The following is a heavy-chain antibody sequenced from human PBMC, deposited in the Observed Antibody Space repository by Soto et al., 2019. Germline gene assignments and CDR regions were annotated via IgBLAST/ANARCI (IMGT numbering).Heavy chain of an antibody. CDR2: ISGSGGST. CDR3: AKDGSYYDSPTESDC. V-gene: IGHV3-23*01. J-gene: IGHJ4*02. D-gene: IGHD3-22*01. Sequence: EVQLLESGGGLVQPGGSLRLSCAASGFTFSSYVMTWVRQAPGQGLEWVSSISGSGGSTYLADSVKGRFTISRDNSKNTVYLRMNSLRAEDTAVYYCAKDGSYYDSPTESDCWGQGTLVTVAS. CDR1: GFTFSSYV.